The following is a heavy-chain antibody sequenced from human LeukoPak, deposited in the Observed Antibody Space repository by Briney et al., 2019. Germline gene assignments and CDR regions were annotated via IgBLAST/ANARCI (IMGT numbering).Heavy chain of an antibody. CDR1: GFTFSSYS. Sequence: GGSLRLSCAASGFTFSSYSMNWVRQAPGKGLEWVSSISSSSSYIYYADSVKGRFTISRDNAKNSLYLQMNSLRAEDTAVYYCARAARGSGLIDYRGQGTLVTVSS. CDR2: ISSSSSYI. V-gene: IGHV3-21*01. J-gene: IGHJ4*02. D-gene: IGHD6-25*01. CDR3: ARAARGSGLIDY.